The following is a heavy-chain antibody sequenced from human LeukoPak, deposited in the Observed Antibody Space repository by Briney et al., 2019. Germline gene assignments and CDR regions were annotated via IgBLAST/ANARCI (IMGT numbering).Heavy chain of an antibody. CDR2: IRQDGGQT. CDR1: GCTISSYW. Sequence: GGSLRLSCAGSGCTISSYWMSWVRQAPGRGREWVANIRQDGGQTYHVDSVWGRFTISRDNAKNSLYLQVNSLRAEDTAVYYCARDKHNPGSAFAIWGQGTMLTVSS. J-gene: IGHJ3*02. D-gene: IGHD5-24*01. V-gene: IGHV3-7*01. CDR3: ARDKHNPGSAFAI.